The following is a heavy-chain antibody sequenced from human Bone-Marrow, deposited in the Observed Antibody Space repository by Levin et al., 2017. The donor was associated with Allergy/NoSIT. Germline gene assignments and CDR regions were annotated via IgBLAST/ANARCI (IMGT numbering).Heavy chain of an antibody. CDR2: INVAGRT. D-gene: IGHD2/OR15-2a*01. Sequence: QLGESLKISCAASGFSFNNYAMGWVRQAPGKGLEWVSAINVAGRTYYADSVRGRVTISRDNSKNTLYLQMNSLKFEDTAFYYCARELARTTAVIRGGIDVYAIDYWGQGTLVTVSS. CDR3: ARELARTTAVIRGGIDVYAIDY. V-gene: IGHV3-23*01. CDR1: GFSFNNYA. J-gene: IGHJ4*02.